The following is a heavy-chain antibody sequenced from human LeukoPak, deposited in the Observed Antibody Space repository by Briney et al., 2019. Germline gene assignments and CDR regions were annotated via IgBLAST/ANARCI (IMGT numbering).Heavy chain of an antibody. Sequence: GGSLRLSCAASGFTFSSYSVNWVRQAPGKGLEWVSSISSSSSYIYYADSVKGRFTISRDNAKNSLYLQMNSLRAEDTAVYYCARDCSSTSCYPYYYYMDVWGKGTTVTVSS. V-gene: IGHV3-21*01. J-gene: IGHJ6*03. D-gene: IGHD2-2*01. CDR2: ISSSSSYI. CDR1: GFTFSSYS. CDR3: ARDCSSTSCYPYYYYMDV.